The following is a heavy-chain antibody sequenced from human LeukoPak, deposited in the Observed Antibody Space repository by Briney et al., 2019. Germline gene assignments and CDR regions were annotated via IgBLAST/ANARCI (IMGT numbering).Heavy chain of an antibody. CDR1: GYTFTGYY. D-gene: IGHD2-2*02. V-gene: IGHV1-2*04. CDR2: INPNSGDT. CDR3: ARAGPHYCSSTSCYRGGFDYFDY. J-gene: IGHJ4*02. Sequence: GASVKVSCKASGYTFTGYYMHWVRQAPGQGLEWMGWINPNSGDTSYAQKFQGWVTMTRDTSISTAYMELSRLRSDDTAVYYCARAGPHYCSSTSCYRGGFDYFDYWGQGTLVTVSS.